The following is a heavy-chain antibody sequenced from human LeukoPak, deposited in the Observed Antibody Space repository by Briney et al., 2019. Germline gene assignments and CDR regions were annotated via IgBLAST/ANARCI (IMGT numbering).Heavy chain of an antibody. CDR2: IYHSGST. CDR1: GGSISSNNW. V-gene: IGHV4-4*02. Sequence: SETLSLTCAVSGGSISSNNWWGWVRQPPGKGLEWIGEIYHSGSTTYNPSLRSRVTISGDTSKKQFSLKLSSVTAADTAVYYCVTYYYGSSAPKRNYWGQGILVTVSS. CDR3: VTYYYGSSAPKRNY. J-gene: IGHJ4*02. D-gene: IGHD3-22*01.